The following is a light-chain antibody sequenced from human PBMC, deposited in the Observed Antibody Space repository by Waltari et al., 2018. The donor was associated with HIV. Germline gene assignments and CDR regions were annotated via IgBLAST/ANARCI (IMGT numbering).Light chain of an antibody. V-gene: IGLV2-23*02. Sequence: QSALTQPASVSGSPGQSITISCTGTSTDVGGYTYVSWYHQHPGKAPKLMIYDVSKRPSGVSNRFSGSKSGNTASLTISGLQAEDEADYYCCSYAGSYVFGTGTKVTVL. J-gene: IGLJ1*01. CDR1: STDVGGYTY. CDR3: CSYAGSYV. CDR2: DVS.